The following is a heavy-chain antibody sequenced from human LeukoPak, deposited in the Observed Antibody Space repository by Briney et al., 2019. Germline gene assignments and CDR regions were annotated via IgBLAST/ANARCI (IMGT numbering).Heavy chain of an antibody. CDR3: ARDIITIVRGNAFDI. CDR1: GFTFSSYS. CDR2: ISSSISYI. J-gene: IGHJ3*02. V-gene: IGHV3-21*01. D-gene: IGHD3-10*01. Sequence: GGSLRLSCAASGFTFSSYSMNWVRQAPGNGLEGVASISSSISYIYYADSVKGRFTISRDNAKNSLYLQMNSLRAEAAAVYYCARDIITIVRGNAFDIWGQGTMVTVSS.